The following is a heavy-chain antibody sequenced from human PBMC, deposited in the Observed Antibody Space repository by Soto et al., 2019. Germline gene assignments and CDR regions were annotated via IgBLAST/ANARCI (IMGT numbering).Heavy chain of an antibody. CDR2: INAGNGNT. CDR1: GYTFTSYA. V-gene: IGHV1-3*01. CDR3: ARDTAYLSSYGYGPGDYYYYYMGV. Sequence: ASVKVSCKASGYTFTSYAMHWVRQAPGQRLEWMGWINAGNGNTKYSQKFQGRVTITRDTSASTAYMELSSLRSEDTAVYYCARDTAYLSSYGYGPGDYYYYYMGVWGKGTTVTVSS. J-gene: IGHJ6*03. D-gene: IGHD5-18*01.